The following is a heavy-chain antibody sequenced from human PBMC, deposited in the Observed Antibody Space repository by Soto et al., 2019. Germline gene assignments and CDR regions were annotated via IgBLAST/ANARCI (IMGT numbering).Heavy chain of an antibody. Sequence: GGSLRLCCAASGFTFSSYAMSWVRQAPGKGLEWVSAISGSGGSTYYADSVKGRFTISRDNSKNTLYLQMNSLRAEDTAVYYCAKVQFFGYCSGGSCLGYFDYWGQGTLVTVSS. CDR3: AKVQFFGYCSGGSCLGYFDY. CDR2: ISGSGGST. D-gene: IGHD2-15*01. J-gene: IGHJ4*02. CDR1: GFTFSSYA. V-gene: IGHV3-23*01.